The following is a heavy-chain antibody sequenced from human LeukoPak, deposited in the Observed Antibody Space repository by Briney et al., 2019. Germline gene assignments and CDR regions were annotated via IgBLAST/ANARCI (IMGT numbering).Heavy chain of an antibody. Sequence: GGSLRLSCAASGFTFSSYSMNWVRQAPGKGLEWVSYISSSSSTIYYADSVGGRFTISRDNAKNSLYLQMNSLRAEDTAVYYCATLGCAGENCPRAGRALGGYWGPGTLVTVSS. D-gene: IGHD2-21*01. CDR2: ISSSSSTI. J-gene: IGHJ4*02. CDR3: ATLGCAGENCPRAGRALGGY. CDR1: GFTFSSYS. V-gene: IGHV3-48*04.